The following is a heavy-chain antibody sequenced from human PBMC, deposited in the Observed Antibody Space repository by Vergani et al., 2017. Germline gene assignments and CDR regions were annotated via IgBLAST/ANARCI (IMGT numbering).Heavy chain of an antibody. CDR3: ATTPRSCYSPVVSSGPLCAFDI. CDR2: ISSSGSTI. J-gene: IGHJ3*02. V-gene: IGHV3-11*04. Sequence: QVQLVESGGGLVKPGGSLRLSCAASGFTFSDYYMSWIRQAPGKGLEWVSYISSSGSTIYYADSVKGRFTISRDNAKNSLYLQMNSLRAEDTAVYYCATTPRSCYSPVVSSGPLCAFDIWGQGTMVTVSS. CDR1: GFTFSDYY. D-gene: IGHD2-15*01.